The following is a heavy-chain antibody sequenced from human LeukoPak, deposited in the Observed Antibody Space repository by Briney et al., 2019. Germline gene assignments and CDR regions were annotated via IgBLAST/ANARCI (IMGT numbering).Heavy chain of an antibody. J-gene: IGHJ5*02. D-gene: IGHD4-17*01. CDR3: ARAATVTTYGWFDP. CDR1: GFTFSSYS. Sequence: GGSLRLSCAASGFTFSSYSMNWVRQAPGKGLEWVSSISSSSSYIYYADSVKGRFTTSRDNAKNSLYLQMNSLRAEDTAVYYCARAATVTTYGWFDPWGQGTLVTVSS. CDR2: ISSSSSYI. V-gene: IGHV3-21*01.